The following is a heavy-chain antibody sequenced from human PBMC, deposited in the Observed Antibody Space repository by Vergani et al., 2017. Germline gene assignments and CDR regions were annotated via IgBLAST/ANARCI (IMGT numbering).Heavy chain of an antibody. D-gene: IGHD5-12*01. CDR3: ARRYSGLPMHV. CDR1: GYSISSGYY. V-gene: IGHV4-38-2*02. CDR2: IYHSGST. J-gene: IGHJ6*03. Sequence: QVQLQESGPGLVKPSETLSLTCTVSGYSISSGYYWGWIRQPPGKGLEWIGSIYHSGSTYYNPSLKSRVTISVDTSKNQFSLKLSSVTAADTAVYYCARRYSGLPMHVWGKGP.